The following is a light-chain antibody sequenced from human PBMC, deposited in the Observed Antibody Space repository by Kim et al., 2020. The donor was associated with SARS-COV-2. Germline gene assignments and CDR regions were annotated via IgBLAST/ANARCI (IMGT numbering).Light chain of an antibody. CDR3: EFRDSSGNLGV. CDR1: SLRNYY. J-gene: IGLJ3*02. CDR2: GRN. V-gene: IGLV3-19*01. Sequence: SSELTQDPVVSVALGQTVRITCQGDSLRNYYASWYQQKPGQAPVLVIYGRNNRPSGIPDRFSGSSSGNTASLTIPGAQAEDEADYYCEFRDSSGNLGVFGGGTKVTVL.